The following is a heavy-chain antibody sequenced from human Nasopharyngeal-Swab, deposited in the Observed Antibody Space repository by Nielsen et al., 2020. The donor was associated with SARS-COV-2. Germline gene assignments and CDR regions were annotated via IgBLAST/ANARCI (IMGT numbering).Heavy chain of an antibody. Sequence: GGSLRLSCTASGFTFGDYAMSWVRQAPGRGLEWVSVIYSGGSTYYADSVKGRFTISRDNSKNTLYLQMNSLRAEDTAVYYCARVTCSSTSCYVGGYGMDVWGQGTTVTVSS. J-gene: IGHJ6*02. D-gene: IGHD2-2*01. CDR1: GFTFGDYA. V-gene: IGHV3-53*01. CDR3: ARVTCSSTSCYVGGYGMDV. CDR2: IYSGGST.